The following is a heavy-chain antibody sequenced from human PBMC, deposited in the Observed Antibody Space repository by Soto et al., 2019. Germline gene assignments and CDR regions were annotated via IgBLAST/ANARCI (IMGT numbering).Heavy chain of an antibody. CDR2: IYYSGST. D-gene: IGHD3-10*01. J-gene: IGHJ5*02. V-gene: IGHV4-59*01. CDR1: GGSISSYY. Sequence: SETLSLTCTVSGGSISSYYWSWIRQPPGKGLEWIGYIYYSGSTNYNPSLKSRVTISVDTSKNQFSLKLSSVTAADTAVYYCARNTPMARVQAFDPWGQGTLVTVSS. CDR3: ARNTPMARVQAFDP.